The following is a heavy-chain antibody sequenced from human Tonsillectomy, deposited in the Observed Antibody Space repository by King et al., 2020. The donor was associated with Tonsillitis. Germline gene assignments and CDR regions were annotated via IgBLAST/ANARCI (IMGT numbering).Heavy chain of an antibody. J-gene: IGHJ4*02. D-gene: IGHD2-2*01. Sequence: VQLVESGGGLVKPGGSLRLSCAASGFTFSSYSMNWVRQAPGKGLEWVSSISSSSSYIYYADSVKGRFTISRDNAKNSLYLQMNSLRAEDTAVYYCARELQCSSTSCYGGYWGQGTLVTVSS. CDR2: ISSSSSYI. CDR1: GFTFSSYS. CDR3: ARELQCSSTSCYGGY. V-gene: IGHV3-21*01.